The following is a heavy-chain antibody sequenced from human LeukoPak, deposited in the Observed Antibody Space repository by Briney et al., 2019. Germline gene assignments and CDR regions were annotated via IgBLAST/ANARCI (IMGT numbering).Heavy chain of an antibody. Sequence: SETLSLTRAVYGGSFSGYYWSWIRQPPGKGLEWIGEINHSGSTNYNPSLKSRVTISVDTSKNQFSLKLSSVTAADTAVYYCARAGGSSWFDPWGQGTLVTVSS. CDR3: ARAGGSSWFDP. CDR2: INHSGST. CDR1: GGSFSGYY. D-gene: IGHD1-26*01. V-gene: IGHV4-34*01. J-gene: IGHJ5*02.